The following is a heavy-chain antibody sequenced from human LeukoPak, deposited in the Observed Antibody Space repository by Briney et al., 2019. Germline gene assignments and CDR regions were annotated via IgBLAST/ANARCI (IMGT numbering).Heavy chain of an antibody. CDR2: IYHSGST. CDR1: GGSISSYY. V-gene: IGHV4-59*08. CDR3: ARQAGSGGCLDY. Sequence: SETLSLTCTVSGGSISSYYWSWIRQPPGEGLEWIGFIYHSGSTNYNPSLKSRVTISVDTSTNQFSLKMKSVTAADTAVYYCARQAGSGGCLDYWGQGTLVTVSS. D-gene: IGHD3-10*01. J-gene: IGHJ4*02.